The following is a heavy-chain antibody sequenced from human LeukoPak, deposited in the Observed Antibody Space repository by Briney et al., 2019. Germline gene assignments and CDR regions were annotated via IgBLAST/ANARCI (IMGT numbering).Heavy chain of an antibody. CDR1: GGSFSGYY. V-gene: IGHV4-34*01. Sequence: PSETLSLTCAVYGGSFSGYYWSWIRQPPGKGLEWIGEINHSGSTNYNPSLKSRVTISVDTSQNQFFLLLTSVTAADTAVYYCARVAGYLPTRWFDPGAQETHVTVSS. CDR3: ARVAGYLPTRWFDP. D-gene: IGHD5-12*01. J-gene: IGHJ5*02. CDR2: INHSGST.